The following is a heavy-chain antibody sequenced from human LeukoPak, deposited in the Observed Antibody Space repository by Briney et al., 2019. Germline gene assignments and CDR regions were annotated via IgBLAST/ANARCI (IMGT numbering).Heavy chain of an antibody. CDR3: ARGPNWASYFDF. CDR2: INHRGST. CDR1: GGSFSAYY. J-gene: IGHJ4*02. D-gene: IGHD1-1*01. V-gene: IGHV4-34*01. Sequence: SETLSLTCAVYGGSFSAYYWSWIRQSPGKGLEWIGEINHRGSTNYNPSLKSRVTISVDTSRNQFFLKLSSVTAADTAVYYCARGPNWASYFDFWGQGTLVAVSS.